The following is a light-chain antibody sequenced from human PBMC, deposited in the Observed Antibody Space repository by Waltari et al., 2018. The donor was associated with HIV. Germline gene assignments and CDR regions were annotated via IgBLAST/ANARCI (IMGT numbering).Light chain of an antibody. CDR1: RGHSGSA. CDR3: RWV. V-gene: IGLV4-69*01. CDR2: FNRDGRP. J-gene: IGLJ3*02. Sequence: QLVLTQSPSASASLGASRKFTCTLSRGHSGSAIAWHQLQPEKGPRYLIKFNRDGRPNKGDGIPDRFSGSSSGAERYLAIFILQSEDEADGHWRWV.